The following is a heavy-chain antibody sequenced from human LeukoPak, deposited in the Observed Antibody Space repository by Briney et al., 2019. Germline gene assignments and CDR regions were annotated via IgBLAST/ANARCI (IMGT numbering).Heavy chain of an antibody. CDR3: ASAPDGSFGDYYGMDV. CDR1: GYTFTGYY. Sequence: ASVKVSCKASGYTFTGYYMHWVRQAPGQGLEWMGWINPNSGGTNYAQKFQGRVTMTRDTSISTAYMELSRLRSDDTAVYYCASAPDGSFGDYYGMDVWGQGTTVTVSS. CDR2: INPNSGGT. J-gene: IGHJ6*02. V-gene: IGHV1-2*02. D-gene: IGHD3-10*01.